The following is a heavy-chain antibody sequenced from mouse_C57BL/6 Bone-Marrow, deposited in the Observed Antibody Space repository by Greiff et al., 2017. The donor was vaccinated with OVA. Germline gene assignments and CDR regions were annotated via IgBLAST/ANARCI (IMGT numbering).Heavy chain of an antibody. CDR3: ARHYYGSSFQMDY. J-gene: IGHJ4*01. CDR2: IWSDGST. V-gene: IGHV2-6-1*01. CDR1: GFSLTSYG. Sequence: VKLQESGPGLVAPSQSLSITCTVSGFSLTSYGVHWVRQPPGKGLEWLVVIWSDGSTTYNSALKSRLSISKDNSKSQVFLKMNSLQTDDTAMYYCARHYYGSSFQMDYWGQGTSVTVSS. D-gene: IGHD1-1*01.